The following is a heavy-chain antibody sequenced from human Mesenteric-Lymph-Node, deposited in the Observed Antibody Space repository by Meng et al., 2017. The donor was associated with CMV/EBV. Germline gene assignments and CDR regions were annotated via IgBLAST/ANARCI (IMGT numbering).Heavy chain of an antibody. CDR1: GFTFSTCW. J-gene: IGHJ4*02. CDR3: ATNHQWTPIVGPLIIDYFDQ. V-gene: IGHV3-7*03. Sequence: GGSLRLSCAASGFTFSTCWMSGVRQAPGKGLEWVANIKQDGSAKYHVDSVKGRFTISRDNAKSSRYLQMTSLRAEDTAVYYCATNHQWTPIVGPLIIDYFDQWGQGTLVTVSS. CDR2: IKQDGSAK. D-gene: IGHD3/OR15-3a*01.